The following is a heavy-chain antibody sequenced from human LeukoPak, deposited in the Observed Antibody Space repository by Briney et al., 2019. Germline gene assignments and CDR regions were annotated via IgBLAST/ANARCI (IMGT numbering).Heavy chain of an antibody. CDR2: IYSGGST. J-gene: IGHJ4*02. Sequence: PGGSLRLSCAASGFTVSSNYMRWVRQARGEGLECVSVIYSGGSTYYADSVKGRFTISRDNSKNTLYLQMNSLRAEDTAVYYCASQYFDWLSGGVLGFDYWGQGTLVTVSS. CDR1: GFTVSSNY. D-gene: IGHD3-9*01. CDR3: ASQYFDWLSGGVLGFDY. V-gene: IGHV3-66*04.